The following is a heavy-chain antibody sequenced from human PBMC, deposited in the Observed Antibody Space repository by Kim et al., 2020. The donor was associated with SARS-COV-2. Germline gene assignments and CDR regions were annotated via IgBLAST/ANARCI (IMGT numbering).Heavy chain of an antibody. CDR3: ARHHYYGSGSAYYYYYGMDV. D-gene: IGHD3-10*01. V-gene: IGHV3-74*01. CDR2: INSDGSST. Sequence: GGSLRLSCAASGFTFSSYWMHWVRQAPGKGLVWVSRINSDGSSTSYADSVKGRFTISRDNAKNTLYLQMNSLRAEDTAVYYCARHHYYGSGSAYYYYYGMDVWGQGTTVTVSS. J-gene: IGHJ6*02. CDR1: GFTFSSYW.